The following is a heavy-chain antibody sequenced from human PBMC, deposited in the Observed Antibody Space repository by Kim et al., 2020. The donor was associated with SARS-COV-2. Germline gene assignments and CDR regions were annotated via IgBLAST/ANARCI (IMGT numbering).Heavy chain of an antibody. D-gene: IGHD6-13*01. Sequence: GGSLRLSCEVSGFTLGIHVMTWVRQTPGKGLEWVSTLRGSGGATYYADSVQGRFSVSRDNSKNTLYLQMNSLRADDTAVYYCAKQGGAAMTPFDSWGQGT. CDR2: LRGSGGAT. CDR3: AKQGGAAMTPFDS. V-gene: IGHV3-23*01. CDR1: GFTLGIHV. J-gene: IGHJ4*02.